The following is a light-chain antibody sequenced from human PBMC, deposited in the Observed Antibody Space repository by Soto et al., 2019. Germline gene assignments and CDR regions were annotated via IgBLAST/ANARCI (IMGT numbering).Light chain of an antibody. V-gene: IGKV3-15*01. CDR3: QHYNSYSEA. J-gene: IGKJ1*01. CDR2: GAS. CDR1: QSVSRY. Sequence: EIVMTQSPASLSVSPGERVTLSCTASQSVSRYLAWYQQIPGQAPRLLIHGASTGAIGVPARFSGSGSGTEFTLTISSLQPDDFATYYCQHYNSYSEAFGQGTKVDNK.